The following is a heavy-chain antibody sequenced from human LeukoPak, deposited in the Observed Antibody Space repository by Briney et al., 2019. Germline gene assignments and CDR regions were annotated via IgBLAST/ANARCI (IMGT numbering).Heavy chain of an antibody. V-gene: IGHV3-21*01. Sequence: PGGSLRLSCAASGFAFATYSMNWVRQAPGRGLEWVSSISTGSTYIYYADSVKGRFTISRDDPKNSLYLQMNSLRAEDTAVYYCVGVGEAVIVPATMPGDYWGQGTLVTVSS. D-gene: IGHD2-2*01. CDR1: GFAFATYS. CDR3: VGVGEAVIVPATMPGDY. CDR2: ISTGSTYI. J-gene: IGHJ4*02.